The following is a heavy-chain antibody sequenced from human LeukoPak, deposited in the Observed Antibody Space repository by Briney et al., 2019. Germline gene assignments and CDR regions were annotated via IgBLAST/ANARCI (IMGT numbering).Heavy chain of an antibody. V-gene: IGHV4-34*01. CDR1: GGSFSGYY. CDR3: ARGRRSYSSSWYVY. D-gene: IGHD6-13*01. Sequence: SETLSLTCAVYGGSFSGYYWSWIRQPPGKGLEWIGEINHSGSTNYNPSLKSRVTISVDTSKNQFSLKLSSVTAADTAVYYCARGRRSYSSSWYVYWGQGTLVTVSS. CDR2: INHSGST. J-gene: IGHJ4*02.